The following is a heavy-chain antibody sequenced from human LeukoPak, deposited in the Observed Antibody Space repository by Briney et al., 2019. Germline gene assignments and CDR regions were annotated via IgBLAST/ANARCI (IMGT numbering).Heavy chain of an antibody. J-gene: IGHJ6*02. D-gene: IGHD2-2*01. CDR2: ISSSGSTI. Sequence: GGSLRLSCAASGFTFSDYHMSWIRQAPGKGLEWVSYISSSGSTIYYADSVKGRFTISRDNAKNSLYLQMNSLRAEDTAVYYCARDLAVVVPAAVSLYRIYYYYGMDVWGQGTTVTVSS. V-gene: IGHV3-11*01. CDR3: ARDLAVVVPAAVSLYRIYYYYGMDV. CDR1: GFTFSDYH.